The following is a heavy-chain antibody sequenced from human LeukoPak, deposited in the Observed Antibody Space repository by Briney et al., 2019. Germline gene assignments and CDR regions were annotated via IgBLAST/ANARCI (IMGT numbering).Heavy chain of an antibody. Sequence: GGSLRLSCAASGFPFGSYDMHWVRQAPGEGLEWVAVSPFDGPSKYNSDSVKGRFTISRDTSKSTLYLQMNSLTTADTAVYYCARGGAPFDYWGQGTQVAVSA. V-gene: IGHV3-30*14. D-gene: IGHD1-26*01. CDR1: GFPFGSYD. CDR3: ARGGAPFDY. J-gene: IGHJ4*02. CDR2: SPFDGPSK.